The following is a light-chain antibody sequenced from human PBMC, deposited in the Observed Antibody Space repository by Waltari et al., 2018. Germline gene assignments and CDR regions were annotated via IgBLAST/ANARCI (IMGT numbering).Light chain of an antibody. CDR1: QGITNE. Sequence: DIQMTQSPSSMSASVGDRVTITCRASQGITNELGWYQQKPGKVPKRLIYDASSLQSGVPSRFSGSGSGTEFTLTISSLQPEDFATYYCLQDNSYPFTFGGGTRVEIK. CDR2: DAS. CDR3: LQDNSYPFT. V-gene: IGKV1-17*01. J-gene: IGKJ4*01.